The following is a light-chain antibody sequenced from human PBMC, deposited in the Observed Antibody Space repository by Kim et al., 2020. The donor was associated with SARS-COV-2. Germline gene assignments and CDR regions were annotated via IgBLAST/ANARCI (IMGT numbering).Light chain of an antibody. CDR3: QQYYSTPA. Sequence: DIVMTQSPDSLAVSLGERATINCKSSQSVLYSSNNKNYLAWYQQKPGQPPKLLIYWASTRESGVPDRFSGSGSGTDFTLTISSLHAEDVAVYYCQQYYSTPAFGQGTKLEI. CDR1: QSVLYSSNNKNY. CDR2: WAS. V-gene: IGKV4-1*01. J-gene: IGKJ2*01.